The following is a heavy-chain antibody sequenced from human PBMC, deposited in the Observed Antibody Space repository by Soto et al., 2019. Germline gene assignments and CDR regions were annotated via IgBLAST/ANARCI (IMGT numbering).Heavy chain of an antibody. Sequence: GASVKVSCKASGGTFSSYIISWVRQAPGQGLGWMGGIIPIFGTADYAQKFQGRVSITADESTKTAYLELSSLTSEDTAVYYCAREYARNKYWFDSWGQGTLVTVSS. J-gene: IGHJ5*01. D-gene: IGHD2-2*01. CDR2: IIPIFGTA. CDR1: GGTFSSYI. V-gene: IGHV1-69*13. CDR3: AREYARNKYWFDS.